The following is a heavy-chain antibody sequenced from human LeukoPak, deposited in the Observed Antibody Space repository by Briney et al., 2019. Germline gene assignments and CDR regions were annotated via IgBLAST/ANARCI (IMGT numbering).Heavy chain of an antibody. CDR2: INPNSGGT. V-gene: IGHV1-2*02. Sequence: GASVKVSCKASGYTFTGYYMHWVRQAPGQGLEWMGWINPNSGGTNYAQKFQGRVTMTRDTSISTAYMELSRLRSDDTAAYYCARLDTAMVTSVDYWGQGTLVTVSS. CDR3: ARLDTAMVTSVDY. CDR1: GYTFTGYY. D-gene: IGHD5-18*01. J-gene: IGHJ4*02.